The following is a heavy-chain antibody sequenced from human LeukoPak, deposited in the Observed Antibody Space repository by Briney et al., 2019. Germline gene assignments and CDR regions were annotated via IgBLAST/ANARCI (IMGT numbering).Heavy chain of an antibody. CDR2: INHSGST. CDR1: GGSFSGYY. J-gene: IGHJ4*02. V-gene: IGHV4-34*01. Sequence: SETLSLTCAVYGGSFSGYYWSWIRQPPGKGLEWIGEINHSGSTNYNPSLKSRVTISVDTSKNQFSLKLSSVTAADTAVYYCARPRNYRSGYSGYGSGAFDYWGQGTLVTVSS. D-gene: IGHD5-12*01. CDR3: ARPRNYRSGYSGYGSGAFDY.